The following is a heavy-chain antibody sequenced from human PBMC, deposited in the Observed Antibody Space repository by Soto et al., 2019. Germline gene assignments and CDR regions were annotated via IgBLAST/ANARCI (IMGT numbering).Heavy chain of an antibody. CDR1: GGTFSSYA. CDR3: ARADCSGGSCYSDYYYYYGIDV. D-gene: IGHD2-15*01. V-gene: IGHV1-69*01. J-gene: IGHJ6*02. CDR2: ISPIIGTE. Sequence: QVQLVQSGAEVKKPGSSVKVSCKASGGTFSSYAISWVRQAPGQGLEGMGGISPIIGTENYAQKFQGRVTITADESTSAAYMELSSLRGEDTAVYCWARADCSGGSCYSDYYYYYGIDVWGQGTTVTV.